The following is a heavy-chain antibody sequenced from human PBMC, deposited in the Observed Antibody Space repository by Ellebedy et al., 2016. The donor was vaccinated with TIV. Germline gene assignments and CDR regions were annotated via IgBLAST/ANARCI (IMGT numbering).Heavy chain of an antibody. CDR3: ARAGVGLDY. CDR1: GGSFSGYY. Sequence: SETLSLTXAVYGGSFSGYYWSWIRQPPGKGLEWIGEINHSGSTNYNPSLKSRVTISVDTSKNQFSLKLSSVTAADTAVYYCARAGVGLDYWGQGTLVTVSS. J-gene: IGHJ4*02. D-gene: IGHD3-10*01. CDR2: INHSGST. V-gene: IGHV4-34*01.